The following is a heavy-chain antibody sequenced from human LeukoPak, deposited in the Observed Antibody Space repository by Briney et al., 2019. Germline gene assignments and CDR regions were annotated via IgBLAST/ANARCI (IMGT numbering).Heavy chain of an antibody. CDR3: ARDLGVYYYYYYVDV. Sequence: GASVKVSCKASGYTFTGYYMHWVRQAPGQGLEWMGWINPNSGGTNYAQKFQGRVTMTRDTSISTAYMELSRLRSDDTAVYYCARDLGVYYYYYYVDVWGKGTTVTVSS. CDR1: GYTFTGYY. V-gene: IGHV1-2*02. J-gene: IGHJ6*03. CDR2: INPNSGGT.